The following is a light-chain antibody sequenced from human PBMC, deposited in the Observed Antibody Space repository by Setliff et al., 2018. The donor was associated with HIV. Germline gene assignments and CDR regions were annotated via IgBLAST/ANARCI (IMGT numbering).Light chain of an antibody. CDR2: DVS. J-gene: IGLJ1*01. CDR1: SSDVGGYSF. V-gene: IGLV2-14*03. CDR3: LSYTSSTPLYV. Sequence: QSVLTQPASVSGSPGQSITISCTGTSSDVGGYSFVSWYQQHPGKAPKLMIYDVSYRPSGVSDRFSGSKSGNTASLTISGLQAGDEADYYCLSYTSSTPLYVFATGTKVTVL.